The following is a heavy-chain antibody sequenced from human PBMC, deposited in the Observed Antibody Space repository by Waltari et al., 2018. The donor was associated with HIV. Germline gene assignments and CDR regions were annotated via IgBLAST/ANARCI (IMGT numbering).Heavy chain of an antibody. D-gene: IGHD3-22*01. V-gene: IGHV3-30*01. CDR1: GFTFNTYA. J-gene: IGHJ6*02. CDR2: ISYDGSNK. CDR3: ARDSSGYYYVGYGMDV. Sequence: GGGVVQPGRSLRLSCAASGFTFNTYAMYWVRQAPGKGLECVAVISYDGSNKYYADSVKGRFTISRDNSKNTLYLQMNSLRAEDTAVYYCARDSSGYYYVGYGMDVWGQGTTVTVSS.